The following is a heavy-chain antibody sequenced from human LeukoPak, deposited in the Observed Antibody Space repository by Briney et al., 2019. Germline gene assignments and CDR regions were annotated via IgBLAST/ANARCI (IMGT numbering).Heavy chain of an antibody. Sequence: GESLKISCKGSGYSFSSYWIGWVRQMPGKGLERMGNIYPGDFDTRYSPSFQGQVTISADKSISTAYLQWSSLKASDTAMYYCARLGVGVTFDYWGQGTLVTVSS. D-gene: IGHD2-15*01. CDR2: IYPGDFDT. CDR1: GYSFSSYW. V-gene: IGHV5-51*01. CDR3: ARLGVGVTFDY. J-gene: IGHJ4*02.